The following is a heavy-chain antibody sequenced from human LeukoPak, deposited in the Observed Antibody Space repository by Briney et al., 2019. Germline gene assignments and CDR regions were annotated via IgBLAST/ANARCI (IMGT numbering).Heavy chain of an antibody. J-gene: IGHJ3*02. CDR2: ISGSSNI. CDR1: GFTFSSFW. Sequence: GGSLRLSCTASGFTFSSFWMTWVRQAPGKGLEWVSSISGSSNIYYADSLKGRFTISRDNAKKSLYLQMNSLRAEDTAVYYCARGQWSEDGFDIWGQGTMVTVSS. D-gene: IGHD6-19*01. V-gene: IGHV3-21*01. CDR3: ARGQWSEDGFDI.